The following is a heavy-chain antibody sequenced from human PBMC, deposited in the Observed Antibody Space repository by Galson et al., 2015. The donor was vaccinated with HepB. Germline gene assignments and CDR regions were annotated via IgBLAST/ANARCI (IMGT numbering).Heavy chain of an antibody. Sequence: TLSLTCTISGGSITSYYWSWIRKPAGKGLEWLGRIHASGSTLYNPSLKSRVTLSVDRSKSEVSLTLTSVTAADTAIYYCARVFVGPEAGWFFDLWGRGIHLTVSS. CDR2: IHASGST. V-gene: IGHV4-4*07. J-gene: IGHJ2*01. CDR1: GGSITSYY. D-gene: IGHD6-13*01. CDR3: ARVFVGPEAGWFFDL.